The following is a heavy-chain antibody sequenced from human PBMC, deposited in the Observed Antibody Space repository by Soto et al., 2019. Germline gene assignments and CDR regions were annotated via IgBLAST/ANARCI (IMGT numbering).Heavy chain of an antibody. D-gene: IGHD6-13*01. J-gene: IGHJ4*02. V-gene: IGHV3-66*01. CDR1: GFTVSSNY. CDR2: VYSGSST. CDR3: ARDAPHIAAAGMYY. Sequence: GGSLRLSCAASGFTVSSNYMSWVRQAPGKGLEWVSVVYSGSSTYYADSVKGRFTISRDNSKNTLYLQMNSLRAEDTAVYYCARDAPHIAAAGMYYWSQGTLVTVSS.